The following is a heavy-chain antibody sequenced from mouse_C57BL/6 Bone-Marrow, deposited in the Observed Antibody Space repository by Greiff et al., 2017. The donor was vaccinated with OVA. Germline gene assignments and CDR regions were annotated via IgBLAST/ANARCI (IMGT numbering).Heavy chain of an antibody. Sequence: DVQLQESGAELVRPGSSVKMSCKTSGYTFTSYGISWVKQRPGQGLEWIGYIYIGNGYTEYNEKCKGKATLTSDTYSSTAYMQLSSLPSEDSAIYFCASPIYYDYDRAWFAYWGQGTLVTVSA. J-gene: IGHJ3*01. CDR3: ASPIYYDYDRAWFAY. CDR1: GYTFTSYG. CDR2: IYIGNGYT. D-gene: IGHD2-4*01. V-gene: IGHV1-58*01.